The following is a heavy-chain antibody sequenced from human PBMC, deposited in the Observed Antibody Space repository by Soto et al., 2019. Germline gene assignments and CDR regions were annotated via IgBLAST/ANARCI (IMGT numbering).Heavy chain of an antibody. Sequence: PGGSLRLSCAASGFTFSSYSMNWVRQAPGKGLEWVSYISSSSSTIYYADSVKGRFTISRDNAKNFLYLQMSSLRAADTAVYYCVKDPLKLKMFDYWGQGPLVTVS. D-gene: IGHD6-6*01. CDR3: VKDPLKLKMFDY. J-gene: IGHJ4*02. CDR2: ISSSSSTI. V-gene: IGHV3-48*01. CDR1: GFTFSSYS.